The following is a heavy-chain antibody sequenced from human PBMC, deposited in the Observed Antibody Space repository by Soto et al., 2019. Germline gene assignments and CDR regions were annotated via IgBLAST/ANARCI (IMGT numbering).Heavy chain of an antibody. CDR2: IYWDDDK. CDR1: GFSLRTSGVG. Sequence: QITLEESGPARVNPTQALALTCNFSGFSLRTSGVGVGWIRQSPGKALEWLAVIYWDDDKRYNPSLRTRLTITKDTSKIQVVLLMNNVDPVDTATYYCASRRRWSSNWDSGWFDPWGQGILVTVSS. V-gene: IGHV2-5*02. J-gene: IGHJ5*02. D-gene: IGHD3-10*01. CDR3: ASRRRWSSNWDSGWFDP.